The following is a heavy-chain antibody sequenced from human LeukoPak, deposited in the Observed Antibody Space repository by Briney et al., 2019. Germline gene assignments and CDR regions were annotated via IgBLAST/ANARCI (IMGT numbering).Heavy chain of an antibody. J-gene: IGHJ4*02. CDR3: ARQVDTTMAPPDY. D-gene: IGHD5-18*01. CDR1: GYTFTSYG. CDR2: ISTYNDNT. V-gene: IGHV1-18*01. Sequence: EASVKVSCKTSGYTFTSYGMSWVRQAPGQRLEWMGWISTYNDNTNYAQKFRGRVTMTTDTSTSTVYMELRNLRSDDTAIYYCARQVDTTMAPPDYWGQGTLVTVSS.